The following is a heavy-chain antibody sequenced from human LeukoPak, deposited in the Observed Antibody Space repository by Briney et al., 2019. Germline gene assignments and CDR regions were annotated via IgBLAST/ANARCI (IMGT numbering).Heavy chain of an antibody. J-gene: IGHJ4*02. D-gene: IGHD5-12*01. CDR1: GGSINNGGYY. CDR3: ARSAGYDYGMFGY. Sequence: SETLSLTCTVSGGSINNGGYYWSWIRQHPGKGLEWIGYIYYSGSSYYNPSLRSRVTISVDTSKNQFSLKLSSVTAADTAVYYCARSAGYDYGMFGYWGQGTLVTVSS. CDR2: IYYSGSS. V-gene: IGHV4-31*03.